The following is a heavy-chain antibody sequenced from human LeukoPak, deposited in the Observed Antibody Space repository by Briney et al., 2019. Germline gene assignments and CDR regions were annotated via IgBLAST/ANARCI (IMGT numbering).Heavy chain of an antibody. CDR1: GFTFSSYG. V-gene: IGHV3-30*18. D-gene: IGHD3-22*01. J-gene: IGHJ4*02. Sequence: PGGSLRLSCAASGFTFSSYGMHWVRQAPGKGLEWVAVISYDGSNKYYADSVKGRFTISRDNSKNTLYLQMNSLRAEDTAVYYCANGRYYYDSSVFDYWGQGTLVTVSS. CDR2: ISYDGSNK. CDR3: ANGRYYYDSSVFDY.